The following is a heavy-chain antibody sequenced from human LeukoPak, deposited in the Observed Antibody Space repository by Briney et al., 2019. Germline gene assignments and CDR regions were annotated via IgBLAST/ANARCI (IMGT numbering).Heavy chain of an antibody. CDR2: ISYDGSNK. J-gene: IGHJ4*02. V-gene: IGHV3-30-3*01. CDR1: GFTFSSYA. CDR3: ARDSDFWSGYYLGDY. Sequence: GGSLRLSCAASGFTFSSYAMHWVRQAPGKGLEWVAVISYDGSNKYYADSVKGRFTISRDNSKNTLYLQMNSLRAEDTAVYYCARDSDFWSGYYLGDYWGQGTLVTVSS. D-gene: IGHD3-3*01.